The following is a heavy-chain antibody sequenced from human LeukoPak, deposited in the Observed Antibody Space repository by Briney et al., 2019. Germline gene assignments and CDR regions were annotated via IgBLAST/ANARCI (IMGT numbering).Heavy chain of an antibody. CDR2: IYSDGNT. V-gene: IGHV3-53*01. D-gene: IGHD3-22*01. Sequence: GGSLRLSCAASGFIFSSNYMSWVRQAPGKGLEWVSVIYSDGNTYYGDSVKGRFTIPRDNSKNTLYLQMNNVRAEDTAVYYCARAAYDSNGYTANHDYWGQGTLVTVSS. J-gene: IGHJ4*02. CDR3: ARAAYDSNGYTANHDY. CDR1: GFIFSSNY.